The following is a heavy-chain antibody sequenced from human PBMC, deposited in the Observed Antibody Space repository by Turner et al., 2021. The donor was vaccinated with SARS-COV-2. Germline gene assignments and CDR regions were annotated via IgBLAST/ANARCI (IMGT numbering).Heavy chain of an antibody. CDR1: GYTLIELS. J-gene: IGHJ4*02. D-gene: IGHD2-21*02. CDR3: ATGYAYCGGDCSIDY. Sequence: QVQLVQSGAEVKKPGASVKVSCKVSGYTLIELSMHWVRQAPGKGLEWKGGFDPEDAETIYAQKFQGRVTMTEDTSTDTAYMELSSLRSEDTAVYYCATGYAYCGGDCSIDYWGQGTLVTVSS. V-gene: IGHV1-24*01. CDR2: FDPEDAET.